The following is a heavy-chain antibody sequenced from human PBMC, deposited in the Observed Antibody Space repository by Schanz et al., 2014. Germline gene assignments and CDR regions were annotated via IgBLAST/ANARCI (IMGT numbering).Heavy chain of an antibody. CDR1: GGPFSSYA. J-gene: IGHJ6*01. D-gene: IGHD2-2*01. CDR3: ERDCSSDSGSDYYYGMDV. CDR2: ISSYNGNP. V-gene: IGHV1-18*01. Sequence: QSGAEVKNPGSSVKVSCKASGGPFSSYAIIWVRQAPGPGLEWMGWISSYNGNPNYAQKLQGRVTMTTDTSTSIAYMELRSLRYEDTAVYYCERDCSSDSGSDYYYGMDVCAQGTTDTVSA.